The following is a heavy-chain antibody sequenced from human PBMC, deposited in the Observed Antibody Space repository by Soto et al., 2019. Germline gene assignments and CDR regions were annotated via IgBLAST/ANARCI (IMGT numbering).Heavy chain of an antibody. CDR3: ATGPYYDFRSGSSDYYYGMDV. CDR1: GGSFSSGSYY. J-gene: IGHJ6*02. V-gene: IGHV4-61*01. Sequence: SETLSLTCTVSGGSFSSGSYYWSWIRQPPGKGLEWIGYIYYSGSTNYNPSLKSRVTISVDTSKNQFSLKLSSVTAADTDVYYGATGPYYDFRSGSSDYYYGMDVWGHGTTATVSS. CDR2: IYYSGST. D-gene: IGHD3-3*01.